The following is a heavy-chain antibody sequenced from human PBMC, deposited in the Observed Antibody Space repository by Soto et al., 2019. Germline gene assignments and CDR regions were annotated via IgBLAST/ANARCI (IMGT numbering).Heavy chain of an antibody. D-gene: IGHD4-4*01. Sequence: QVQLVQSGAEVKKPGASVKVSCKASGYTFTSYGITWVRQAPGQGLEWMGWISAYNGNPNYAQKRQGRVTMTPDTSPSTADMELRSLGSDDTAVYSCAGGGGSYSNYRDYWGQGTLVTVSS. J-gene: IGHJ4*02. CDR3: AGGGGSYSNYRDY. CDR1: GYTFTSYG. V-gene: IGHV1-18*04. CDR2: ISAYNGNP.